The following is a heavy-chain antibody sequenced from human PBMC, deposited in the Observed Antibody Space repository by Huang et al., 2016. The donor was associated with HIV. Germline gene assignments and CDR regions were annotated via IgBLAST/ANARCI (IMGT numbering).Heavy chain of an antibody. CDR1: GGAFRGSS. CDR3: ARGFNYYASDNLGVYYFDS. CDR2: INHNVKI. V-gene: IGHV4-34*02. J-gene: IGHJ4*02. D-gene: IGHD3-10*01. Sequence: QVQLKQWGAGLLKPSETLSLTCAVYGGAFRGSSWTGIRQFPEKGLEWIVDINHNVKIIYNPALSARVTMSTDTSKNHFSLHLTSVAAADTALYYCARGFNYYASDNLGVYYFDSWGRGTLVTVSP.